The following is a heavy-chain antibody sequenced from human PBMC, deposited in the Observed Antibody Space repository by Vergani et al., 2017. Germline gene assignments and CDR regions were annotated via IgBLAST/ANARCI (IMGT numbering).Heavy chain of an antibody. J-gene: IGHJ3*02. Sequence: QVQLVQSGAEVKKPGFSVKVSCKASGGIFSSCAISWVRQAPGQGLECVGGIISICGTENYAQQFQGRVTITADESTSTVYMELRSLRSENTAVYNCAIKDSSSFSLGGLYAVDIWVQGTMVTVSS. CDR2: IISICGTE. CDR3: AIKDSSSFSLGGLYAVDI. V-gene: IGHV1-69*01. CDR1: GGIFSSCA. D-gene: IGHD6-13*01.